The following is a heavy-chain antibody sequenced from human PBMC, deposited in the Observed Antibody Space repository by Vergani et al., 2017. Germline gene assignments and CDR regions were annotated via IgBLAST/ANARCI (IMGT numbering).Heavy chain of an antibody. J-gene: IGHJ4*02. CDR1: GGSISSGDYY. Sequence: QVQLQESGPGLVKPSQTLALTCTVSGGSISSGDYYWSWIRQPPGKGLEWIGYIYYSGSTYYNPSLKSRVTISVDTSKNQFSLKLSSVTAADTAVYYCASGTGIAAAGKDYWGQGTLVTVSS. CDR3: ASGTGIAAAGKDY. D-gene: IGHD6-13*01. CDR2: IYYSGST. V-gene: IGHV4-30-4*08.